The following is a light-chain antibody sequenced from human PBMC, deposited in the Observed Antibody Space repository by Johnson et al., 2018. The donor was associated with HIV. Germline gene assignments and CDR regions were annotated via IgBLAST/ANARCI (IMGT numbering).Light chain of an antibody. J-gene: IGLJ1*01. Sequence: QSVLTQSPSASGTPGQRVTISCSGSNSNIGSNTVNWYQQLPGTAPKLLIYTNNQRPSGVPDRFSGSKSGTSASLAISGLPAEDEADYYCAAWDDSLNGLYVFATGTKVTVL. V-gene: IGLV1-44*01. CDR3: AAWDDSLNGLYV. CDR2: TNN. CDR1: NSNIGSNT.